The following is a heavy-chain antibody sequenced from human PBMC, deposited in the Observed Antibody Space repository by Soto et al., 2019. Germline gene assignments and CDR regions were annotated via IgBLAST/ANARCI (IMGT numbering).Heavy chain of an antibody. CDR1: GYNFTTFW. Sequence: GESLKISCKGSGYNFTTFWIGWVRQVPGKGLEWMGIIHPGDSETKYSPDFEGQVTISADRSTNTAYLQWRSLRASDTAMYYCARLGFPGAIYFDSWGLGTLVTVSS. CDR2: IHPGDSET. V-gene: IGHV5-51*01. CDR3: ARLGFPGAIYFDS. J-gene: IGHJ4*02.